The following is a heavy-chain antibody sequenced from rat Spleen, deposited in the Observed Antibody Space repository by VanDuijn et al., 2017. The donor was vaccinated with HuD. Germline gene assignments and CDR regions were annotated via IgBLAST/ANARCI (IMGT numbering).Heavy chain of an antibody. J-gene: IGHJ2*01. V-gene: IGHV3-1*01. CDR3: ATYRGSLQWPFDY. Sequence: EVQLQESGPGLVKPSQSLSLTCSVTGYSITSNYWGWIRKFPGNKMEWMGYINSAGSSNYNPSLKSRISITRDTSKNQFFLQLNSVTADDTATYYCATYRGSLQWPFDYWGQGVMVTVSS. CDR2: INSAGSS. D-gene: IGHD1-1*01. CDR1: GYSITSNY.